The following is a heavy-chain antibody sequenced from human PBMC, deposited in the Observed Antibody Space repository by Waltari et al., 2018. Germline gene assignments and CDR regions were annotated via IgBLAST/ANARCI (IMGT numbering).Heavy chain of an antibody. CDR1: AGSIRSGNYY. Sequence: QLQLQESCPGLVQPSETLSLTCTVSAGSIRSGNYYWGWIRQSPGKGLEWIGSIYYSGSTSNNPTLKSRVTRSEDTPKNKFSLKRSSVTAADTAVYYCARSLHIFRAAAGMFDYWGQGALVIVSS. CDR2: IYYSGST. CDR3: ARSLHIFRAAAGMFDY. D-gene: IGHD6-13*01. V-gene: IGHV4-39*01. J-gene: IGHJ4*02.